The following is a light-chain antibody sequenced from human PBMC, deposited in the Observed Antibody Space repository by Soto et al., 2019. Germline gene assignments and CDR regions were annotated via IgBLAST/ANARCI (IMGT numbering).Light chain of an antibody. CDR3: LQHNNYPPT. CDR1: QGIRND. Sequence: IPLTQAPSSLSGYVWGRVTIPCPASQGIRNDLAWFQQKPGKAPKRLIYAASNLQSGVPSRFSGSASGTDFTLTISSLQPEDFATYFCLQHNNYPPTFGQGTKVDI. J-gene: IGKJ1*01. CDR2: AAS. V-gene: IGKV1-17*01.